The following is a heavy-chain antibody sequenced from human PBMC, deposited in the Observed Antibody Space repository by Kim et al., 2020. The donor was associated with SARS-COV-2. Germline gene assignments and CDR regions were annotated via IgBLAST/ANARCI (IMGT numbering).Heavy chain of an antibody. V-gene: IGHV1-18*01. Sequence: ASVKVSCKASGYTFTSYGISWVRQAPGQGLEWMGWISAYNGNTNYAQKLQGRVTMTTDTSTSTAYMELRSLRSDDTAVYYCARDPLLYYYDSSGYEILDYWGQGTLVTVSS. CDR3: ARDPLLYYYDSSGYEILDY. CDR2: ISAYNGNT. J-gene: IGHJ4*02. CDR1: GYTFTSYG. D-gene: IGHD3-22*01.